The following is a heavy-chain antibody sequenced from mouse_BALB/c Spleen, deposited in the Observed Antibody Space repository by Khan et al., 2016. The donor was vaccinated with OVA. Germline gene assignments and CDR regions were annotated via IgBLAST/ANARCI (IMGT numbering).Heavy chain of an antibody. D-gene: IGHD1-1*01. J-gene: IGHJ3*01. Sequence: VQLQESGPGLVAPSQSLSITCTVSGFSLNSYGVHWVRQPPGKGLEWLGVIWAGGSTNHNSALMSRLSISKDNSKSQVFLKMNSLQTDDTAIYYCARAFYYGAGFACWGQGTLVTVSA. CDR1: GFSLNSYG. CDR2: IWAGGST. V-gene: IGHV2-9*02. CDR3: ARAFYYGAGFAC.